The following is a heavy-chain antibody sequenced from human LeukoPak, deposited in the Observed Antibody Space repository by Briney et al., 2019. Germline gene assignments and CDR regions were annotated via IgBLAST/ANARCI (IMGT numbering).Heavy chain of an antibody. CDR2: IKQDGSEK. D-gene: IGHD3-22*01. CDR3: ARDGIVVNGAFDI. Sequence: PGGSLRLSCAASGFTFSSYWMSWVRQAPGKGLEWVANIKQDGSEKYYVDSVKGRFTISRDNAKNSLYLQMNSLRAEDTAVYYCARDGIVVNGAFDIWGQGTMVTVSS. V-gene: IGHV3-7*01. J-gene: IGHJ3*02. CDR1: GFTFSSYW.